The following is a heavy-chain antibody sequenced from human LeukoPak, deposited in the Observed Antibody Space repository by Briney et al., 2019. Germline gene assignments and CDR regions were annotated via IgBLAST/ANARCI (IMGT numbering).Heavy chain of an antibody. D-gene: IGHD4-17*01. Sequence: GGSLRLSCKVSGIFFSNAWMDWVRQAPGKGPEWVGRIKSKMDVGTADYAAPVKGRFTISRDDSKNTVYLQMSSLKTEDSAMYYCTTDRGCYGDYFFDYWGQGRMVTVSS. CDR3: TTDRGCYGDYFFDY. CDR1: GIFFSNAW. J-gene: IGHJ4*02. V-gene: IGHV3-15*01. CDR2: IKSKMDVGTA.